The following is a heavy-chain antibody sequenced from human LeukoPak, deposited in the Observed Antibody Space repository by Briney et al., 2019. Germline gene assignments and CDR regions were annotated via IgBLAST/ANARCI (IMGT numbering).Heavy chain of an antibody. Sequence: ASVKVSCTASGYTFTGYYMHWVRQAPGQGLEWMGWINPNSGGTNYAQKFQGRVTMTRDTSISTAYMELSRLRSDDTAVYYCARDFYYSSGYYYEGWFDPWGQGTLVTVSS. J-gene: IGHJ5*02. CDR2: INPNSGGT. CDR3: ARDFYYSSGYYYEGWFDP. CDR1: GYTFTGYY. D-gene: IGHD3-22*01. V-gene: IGHV1-2*02.